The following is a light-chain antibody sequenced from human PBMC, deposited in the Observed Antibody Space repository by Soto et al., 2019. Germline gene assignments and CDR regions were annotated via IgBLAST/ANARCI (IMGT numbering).Light chain of an antibody. CDR3: HQRNQ. CDR2: GAS. CDR1: QSVSSSD. V-gene: IGKV3-20*01. Sequence: EIVLTQSPGTLSLSPGERATLSCRASQSVSSSDLAWYQQKPGQAPRLLVYGASSRATGIPDRFSGSGSGTDFTLTISRLEPEDFAVYYCHQRNQFGQGTRLEIK. J-gene: IGKJ5*01.